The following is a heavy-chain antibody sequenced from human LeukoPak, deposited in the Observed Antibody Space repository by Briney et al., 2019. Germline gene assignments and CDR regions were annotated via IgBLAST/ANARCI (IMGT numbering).Heavy chain of an antibody. CDR3: ARGVGPYNWFDP. CDR1: GGPISSGSYY. J-gene: IGHJ5*02. V-gene: IGHV4-61*02. Sequence: SQTLSLTCTVSGGPISSGSYYWSWIRQPAGKGLEWIGRIHTSGSTNYNPSLKSRVTISVDTSKNQFSLKLSSVTAADTAVYYCARGVGPYNWFDPWGQGTLVTVSS. CDR2: IHTSGST. D-gene: IGHD2-15*01.